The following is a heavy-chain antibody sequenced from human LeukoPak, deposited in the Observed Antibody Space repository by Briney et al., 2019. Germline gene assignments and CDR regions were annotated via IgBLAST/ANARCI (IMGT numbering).Heavy chain of an antibody. CDR1: GFTFSDYY. CDR2: IGTSGSPI. D-gene: IGHD5-12*01. J-gene: IGHJ3*02. Sequence: PGGSLRLSCAASGFTFSDYYMTWIRQAPGKGLEWLSCIGTSGSPIYYADSVKGRFTISRDNAKNSLSLQMTSLRAEDTAVYYCARDRLATLNSAAFDTWGQGTMVTVSS. V-gene: IGHV3-11*01. CDR3: ARDRLATLNSAAFDT.